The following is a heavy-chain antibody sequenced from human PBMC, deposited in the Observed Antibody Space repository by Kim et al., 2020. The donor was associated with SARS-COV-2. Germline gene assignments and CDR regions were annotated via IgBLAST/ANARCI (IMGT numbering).Heavy chain of an antibody. V-gene: IGHV5-51*01. CDR2: FYPGDSDT. Sequence: GESLKISCKGSGYSFPGYGMAWGRQIPGKGREGLGTFYPGDSDTRYSRPFQGQVTIPADKSISTAYLQWSSLKASDTAMYYCASPYGSGGYYNVGYWGQGTLVTVSS. CDR3: ASPYGSGGYYNVGY. J-gene: IGHJ4*02. D-gene: IGHD3-10*01. CDR1: GYSFPGYG.